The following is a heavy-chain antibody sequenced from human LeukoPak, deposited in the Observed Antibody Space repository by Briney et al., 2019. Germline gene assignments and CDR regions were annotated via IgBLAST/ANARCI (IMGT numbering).Heavy chain of an antibody. J-gene: IGHJ3*02. CDR1: GYTFTSYD. Sequence: GASVKVSCKASGYTFTSYDINWVRQATGQGLEWMGWMNPNSGNTGYAQKFQGRVTMTRNTSISTAYMELSSLRSEDTAVYYCARAYDVPGGWWELSFGHAFDIWGQGTMVTVSS. D-gene: IGHD1-26*01. CDR2: MNPNSGNT. CDR3: ARAYDVPGGWWELSFGHAFDI. V-gene: IGHV1-8*01.